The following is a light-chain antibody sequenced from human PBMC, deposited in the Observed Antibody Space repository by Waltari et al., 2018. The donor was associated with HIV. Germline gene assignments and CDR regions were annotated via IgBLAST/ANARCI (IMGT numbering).Light chain of an antibody. CDR3: LQYQSPSKT. V-gene: IGKV1-5*03. CDR1: QTVFTW. J-gene: IGKJ1*01. CDR2: HAS. Sequence: DIQMTQSPSTLSASVADRVTITCRASQTVFTWLAWYQQKPGKVPKLLIYHASTVASGVPSRFSGSGSVTEFTLTISSLQPDDCATYHCLQYQSPSKTFGQGTKVDIK.